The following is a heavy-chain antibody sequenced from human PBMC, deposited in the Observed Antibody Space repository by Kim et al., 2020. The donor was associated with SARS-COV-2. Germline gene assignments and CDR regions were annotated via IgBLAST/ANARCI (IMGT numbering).Heavy chain of an antibody. D-gene: IGHD6-19*01. CDR2: ISWNSGSI. J-gene: IGHJ4*02. Sequence: GGSLRLSCAASGFTFDDYAMHWVRQAPGKGLEWVSGISWNSGSIGYADSVKGRFTISRDNAKNSLYLQMNSLRAEDTALYYCAKALPFSSGWSYYFDYWGQGTLVTVSS. CDR1: GFTFDDYA. V-gene: IGHV3-9*01. CDR3: AKALPFSSGWSYYFDY.